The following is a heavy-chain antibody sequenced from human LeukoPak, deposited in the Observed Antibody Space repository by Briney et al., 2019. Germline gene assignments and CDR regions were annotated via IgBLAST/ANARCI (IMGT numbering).Heavy chain of an antibody. Sequence: ASVKVSCKVSGYTLTELSMHWVRQAPGKGLEWMGGFDPEDGETIYAQKFQGRVTTTEDTSTDTAYMELSSLRSEDTAVYYCATRRYYYDSSGYEGFDYWGQGTLVTVSS. D-gene: IGHD3-22*01. V-gene: IGHV1-24*01. CDR3: ATRRYYYDSSGYEGFDY. J-gene: IGHJ4*02. CDR2: FDPEDGET. CDR1: GYTLTELS.